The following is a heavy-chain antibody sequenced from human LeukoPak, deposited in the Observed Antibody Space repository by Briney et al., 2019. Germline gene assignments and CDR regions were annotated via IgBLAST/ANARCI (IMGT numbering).Heavy chain of an antibody. V-gene: IGHV5-51*01. J-gene: IGHJ3*01. D-gene: IGHD3-22*01. CDR1: GYIFTSYW. CDR2: IYPGDSNI. CDR3: SRHRDSSGFHAAFDL. Sequence: GESLKISCKGSGYIFTSYWIGWVRQMPGRGLEWMGIIYPGDSNIRYSPSFQGQVSISADKSISTAYLQWGSLQASDTAMYYYSRHRDSSGFHAAFDLWGQGTLVTVSS.